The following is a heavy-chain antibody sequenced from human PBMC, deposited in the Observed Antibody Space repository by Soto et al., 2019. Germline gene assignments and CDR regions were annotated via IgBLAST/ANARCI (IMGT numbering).Heavy chain of an antibody. CDR1: GVNFSRYS. CDR3: GGDSSGYFYPDVFDI. V-gene: IGHV3-48*02. CDR2: ISSSSSTI. Sequence: GGALRLSCAASGVNFSRYSMNWVRQAPVKGLEWVSYISSSSSTIYYADSVKGRFTISRDNAKNSLYLQMNSLRDEDTAVYYCGGDSSGYFYPDVFDIWGQGTMVTVSS. J-gene: IGHJ3*02. D-gene: IGHD3-22*01.